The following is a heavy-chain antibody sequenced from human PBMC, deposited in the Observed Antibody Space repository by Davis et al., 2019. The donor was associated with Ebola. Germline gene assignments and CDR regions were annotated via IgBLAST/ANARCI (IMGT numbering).Heavy chain of an antibody. V-gene: IGHV3-64*04. CDR2: ISSSGGST. Sequence: GGSLRLSCAASGFPFSSYGFHWVRQAPGKGLKYVSAISSSGGSTYYADSVKGRFTISRDSSKNTLYLQMNSLRAEDTAVYYCAKFLGGMDVWGQGTTVTVSS. CDR3: AKFLGGMDV. D-gene: IGHD2-21*01. J-gene: IGHJ6*02. CDR1: GFPFSSYG.